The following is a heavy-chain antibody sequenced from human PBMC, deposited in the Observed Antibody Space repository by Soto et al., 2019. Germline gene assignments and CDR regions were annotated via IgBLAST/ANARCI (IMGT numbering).Heavy chain of an antibody. D-gene: IGHD3-22*01. J-gene: IGHJ3*02. CDR1: GFTFSSYA. V-gene: IGHV3-21*01. CDR3: ARMMADYYGSSGYYNHDAFDI. Sequence: PGGSLRLSCAASGFTFSSYAMSWVRQAPGKGLEWVSAISGTSSSIYHADSVKGRFTISRDNAKNSLFLQMNSLRAEDTAVYYCARMMADYYGSSGYYNHDAFDIWGQGTMVTVSS. CDR2: ISGTSSSI.